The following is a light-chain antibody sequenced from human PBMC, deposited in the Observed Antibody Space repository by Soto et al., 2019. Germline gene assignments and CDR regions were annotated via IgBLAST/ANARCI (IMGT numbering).Light chain of an antibody. CDR1: QSVNNN. V-gene: IGKV3-15*01. CDR3: QQFNKWPPST. CDR2: GAS. J-gene: IGKJ1*01. Sequence: EIVLTQSPATLSASPGERATLXCRASQSVNNNLAWYQQKPGQAPRLLIYGASTRATGIPAGFSGSGSGTEFTLTISSLQSEDFAVYYCQQFNKWPPSTFGQGTKVDIK.